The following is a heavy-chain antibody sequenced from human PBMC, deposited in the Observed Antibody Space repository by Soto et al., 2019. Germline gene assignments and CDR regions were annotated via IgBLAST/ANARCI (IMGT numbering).Heavy chain of an antibody. J-gene: IGHJ4*02. CDR1: GFTFSNYG. D-gene: IGHD4-17*01. Sequence: GWSLRLSCAASGFTFSNYGMHWVRQAPGKGLEWLAVIWYDGSYKYYEDSVKGRFTISRDNSKNTLYLQMNSLRVEDTAVYYCARDPSKTSVTTSIDHWGQGTQVTSPQ. CDR3: ARDPSKTSVTTSIDH. CDR2: IWYDGSYK. V-gene: IGHV3-33*01.